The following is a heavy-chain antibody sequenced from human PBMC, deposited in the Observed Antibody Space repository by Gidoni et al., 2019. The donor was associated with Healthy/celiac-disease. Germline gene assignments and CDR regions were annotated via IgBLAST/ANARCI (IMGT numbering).Heavy chain of an antibody. J-gene: IGHJ6*02. V-gene: IGHV3-7*01. CDR2: IKQDGSEK. Sequence: EVQLVESGGGLVQPGGSLRLSCAASGFTFSSYWMSWVRQAPGKGLGWVANIKQDGSEKYYVDSVKGRFTISRDNAKNSLYLQMNSLRAEDTAVYYCAREGGYSSGWYYYYGMDVWGQGTTVTVSS. CDR1: GFTFSSYW. D-gene: IGHD6-19*01. CDR3: AREGGYSSGWYYYYGMDV.